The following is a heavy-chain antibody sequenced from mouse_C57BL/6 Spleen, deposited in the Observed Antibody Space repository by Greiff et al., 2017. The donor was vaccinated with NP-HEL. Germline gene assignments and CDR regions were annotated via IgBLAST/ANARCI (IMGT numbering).Heavy chain of an antibody. CDR3: ARSLRSYWYFDV. Sequence: VQLQQPGAELVKPGASVKMSCKASGYTFTSYWITWVKQRPGQGLEWIGDIYPGSGSTNYNEKFKSKATLTVDTSSSTAYMQLSSLTSEDSAVYYCARSLRSYWYFDVWGTGTTVTVSS. V-gene: IGHV1-55*01. CDR2: IYPGSGST. J-gene: IGHJ1*03. D-gene: IGHD1-1*01. CDR1: GYTFTSYW.